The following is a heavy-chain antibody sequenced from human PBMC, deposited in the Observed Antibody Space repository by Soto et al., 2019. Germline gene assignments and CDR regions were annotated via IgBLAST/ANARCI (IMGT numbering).Heavy chain of an antibody. CDR1: GYTFTRYD. CDR3: ARGSGLRYFDWLPPPGYYYGMDV. D-gene: IGHD3-9*01. Sequence: ASVKVSCKASGYTFTRYDINGVRQATGQGLEWMGWMNPNSGNTGYAQKFQGRVTMTRNTSISTAYMELSSLRSEDTAVYYCARGSGLRYFDWLPPPGYYYGMDVWGQGSTVTVSS. J-gene: IGHJ6*02. V-gene: IGHV1-8*01. CDR2: MNPNSGNT.